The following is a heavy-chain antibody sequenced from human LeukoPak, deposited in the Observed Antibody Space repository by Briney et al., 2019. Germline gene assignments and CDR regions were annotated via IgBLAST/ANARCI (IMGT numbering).Heavy chain of an antibody. CDR1: GLTFSTYR. D-gene: IGHD6-19*01. J-gene: IGHJ4*02. V-gene: IGHV3-23*01. CDR3: AKEKTASGWYSPLDY. CDR2: ITVSGTTT. Sequence: GGSLRLSCAASGLTFSTYRMHWVRQAPGKGLEWVSTITVSGTTTYYADSVKGRFTISRDNSKNTLYLHMNSLRAEDTAVYYCAKEKTASGWYSPLDYWGQGTLFTVSS.